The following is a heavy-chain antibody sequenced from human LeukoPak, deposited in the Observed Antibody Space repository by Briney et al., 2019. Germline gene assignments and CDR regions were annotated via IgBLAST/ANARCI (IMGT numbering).Heavy chain of an antibody. V-gene: IGHV4-34*01. CDR3: AKIAVADGMDV. CDR2: MNHSGST. CDR1: GGSFSGYY. J-gene: IGHJ6*02. D-gene: IGHD6-19*01. Sequence: SETLSLTCAAYGGSFSGYYWSWIRQPPGKGLEWIGEMNHSGSTNYNPSLKSRVTISVDTSKNQFSLKLRSVTAADTAVYYCAKIAVADGMDVWDQGTTVTVSS.